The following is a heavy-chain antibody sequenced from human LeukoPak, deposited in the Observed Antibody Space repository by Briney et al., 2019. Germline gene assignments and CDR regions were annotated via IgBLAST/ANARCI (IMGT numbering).Heavy chain of an antibody. V-gene: IGHV3-7*01. CDR1: GFTFGSYW. J-gene: IGHJ6*03. CDR2: IKQDGSEK. CDR3: AXXXXHXXYXYYYYMXV. Sequence: CAASGFTFGSYWMSWVRQAPGKGLEWVANIKQDGSEKYYVDPVKGRFTISRDNAKNSLYLQMNSLRAEDTAVYYCAXXXXHXXYXYYYYMXVWGKGTTXTISS.